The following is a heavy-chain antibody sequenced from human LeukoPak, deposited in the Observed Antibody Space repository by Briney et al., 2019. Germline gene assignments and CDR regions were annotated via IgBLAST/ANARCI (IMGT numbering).Heavy chain of an antibody. V-gene: IGHV1-2*02. D-gene: IGHD3-16*02. CDR1: GYTFTCYY. Sequence: ASVKVSCKASGYTFTCYYMHWVRQAPGQGLEWMGWINPNSGGTNYAQKFQGRVTMTRDTSISTAYMELSRLRSDDTAVYYCARDKGDYVWGSYRTLSFDYWGQGTLVTVSS. J-gene: IGHJ4*02. CDR2: INPNSGGT. CDR3: ARDKGDYVWGSYRTLSFDY.